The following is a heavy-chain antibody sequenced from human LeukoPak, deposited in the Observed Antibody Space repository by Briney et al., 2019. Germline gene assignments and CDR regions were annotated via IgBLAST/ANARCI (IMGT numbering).Heavy chain of an antibody. CDR3: ARGSYSGYDSLYNWFDP. CDR2: IYHSGST. D-gene: IGHD5-12*01. CDR1: GYSISSGYY. J-gene: IGHJ5*02. V-gene: IGHV4-38-2*02. Sequence: PSETLSLTCTVSGYSISSGYYWGWIRQPPGKGLEWIGSIYHSGSTYYNPSLKSRVTISVDTSKNQFSLKLSSVTAADTAVYYCARGSYSGYDSLYNWFDPWGQGTLVTVSS.